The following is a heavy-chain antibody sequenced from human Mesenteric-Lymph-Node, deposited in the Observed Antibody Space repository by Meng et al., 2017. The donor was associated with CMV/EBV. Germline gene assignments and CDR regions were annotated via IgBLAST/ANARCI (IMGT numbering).Heavy chain of an antibody. CDR2: IHYRGGT. D-gene: IGHD3-10*01. CDR1: ISSGGYY. J-gene: IGHJ4*02. Sequence: ISSGGYYWTWMRQHPGKGLEWIGYIHYRGGTSYNPSLRSRLTISIDTSQSRFSLKLSSVTAADTAVYYCARDRRTYGSGSYPIYYFDYWGQGTLVTVSS. CDR3: ARDRRTYGSGSYPIYYFDY. V-gene: IGHV4-31*02.